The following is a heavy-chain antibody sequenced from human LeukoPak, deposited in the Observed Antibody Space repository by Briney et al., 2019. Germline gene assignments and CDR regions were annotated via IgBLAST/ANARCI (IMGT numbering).Heavy chain of an antibody. CDR2: ISGSGGST. D-gene: IGHD3-10*01. V-gene: IGHV3-23*01. Sequence: GGTLRLSCAASGFTFSSYGMSWVRQAPGKGLEWVSAISGSGGSTYYADSVKGRFTISRDNAKNTVFLQMSSLRAEDTALYYCARKSASGNYPLDYWGQGTLVTVSS. J-gene: IGHJ4*02. CDR3: ARKSASGNYPLDY. CDR1: GFTFSSYG.